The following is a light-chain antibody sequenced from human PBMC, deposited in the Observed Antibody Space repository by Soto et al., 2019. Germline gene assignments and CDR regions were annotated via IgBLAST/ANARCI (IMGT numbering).Light chain of an antibody. CDR2: AAS. V-gene: IGKV1-27*01. CDR1: QGISNY. J-gene: IGKJ3*01. CDR3: QKYNSAPST. Sequence: DIQMTQSPSSLSASVGDRVTITCRASQGISNYLAWYQQKPGKVPKLLIYAASTLQSGVPSRFSGSGSGTDFTLTISSQQPKDVATYYCQKYNSAPSTFGPGTKVDIK.